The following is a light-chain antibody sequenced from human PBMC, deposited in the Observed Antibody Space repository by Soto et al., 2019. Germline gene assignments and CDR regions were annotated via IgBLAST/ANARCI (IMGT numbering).Light chain of an antibody. CDR3: QSYDSSLSGVV. Sequence: QSVLTQPPSVSGAPGQRVTISCTGSSSNIGAGYDVHWYQQPPGTPPKLLIYGNSNRPSGVPDRFSGSKSGTSASLAITGLQAEDEADYYCQSYDSSLSGVVFGGGTKLTVL. CDR1: SSNIGAGYD. V-gene: IGLV1-40*01. J-gene: IGLJ2*01. CDR2: GNS.